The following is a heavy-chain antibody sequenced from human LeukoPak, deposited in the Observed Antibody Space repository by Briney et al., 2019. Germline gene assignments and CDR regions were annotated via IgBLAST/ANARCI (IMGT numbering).Heavy chain of an antibody. J-gene: IGHJ3*02. Sequence: SQTLSLTCTVSGGSISSGDYHWSSIRQPPGKGLDWIGYIYYSGSTYYNPSLKSRVTISVDTSKNHFSLKLSSVTAADTAVYYCARCYDSTSDAFDIWGQGTMVTVSS. CDR3: ARCYDSTSDAFDI. CDR1: GGSISSGDYH. CDR2: IYYSGST. V-gene: IGHV4-30-4*08. D-gene: IGHD3-22*01.